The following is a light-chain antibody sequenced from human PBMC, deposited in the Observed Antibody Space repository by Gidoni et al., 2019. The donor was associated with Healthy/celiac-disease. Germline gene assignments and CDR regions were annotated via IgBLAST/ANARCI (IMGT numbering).Light chain of an antibody. CDR2: DAS. CDR1: QSVSSY. Sequence: EIVLTQSPATLSLSPGERATLAFRASQSVSSYLAWYQQKPGQAPRLLIYDASNRATGIPARSSGSGSGTDFTLTISSLEPEDFAVYYCQQRSNWPPVTFGQGTRLEIK. V-gene: IGKV3-11*01. J-gene: IGKJ5*01. CDR3: QQRSNWPPVT.